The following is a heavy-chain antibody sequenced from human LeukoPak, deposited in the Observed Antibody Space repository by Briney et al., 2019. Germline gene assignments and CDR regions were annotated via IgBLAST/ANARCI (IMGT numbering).Heavy chain of an antibody. V-gene: IGHV3-21*01. CDR1: GFTFSSYS. D-gene: IGHD5-12*01. J-gene: IGHJ4*02. CDR2: ISSSSGYM. CDR3: ARDKSGGYTFYFDY. Sequence: PGGSLRLSCAASGFTFSSYSMNWVRQAPGKGLEWVSSISSSSGYMYYADSVKGRFTISRDNAKNSLYLQMNSLRAEDTAVYYCARDKSGGYTFYFDYWGQGTLVSVS.